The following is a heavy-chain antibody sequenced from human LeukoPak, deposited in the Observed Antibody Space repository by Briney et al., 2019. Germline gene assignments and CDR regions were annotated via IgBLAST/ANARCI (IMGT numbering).Heavy chain of an antibody. Sequence: PGGSLRLSCAASGFTFSSYSMNWVRQAPGKGLEWVSSISSRSSYIYYADSVKGRFTISRDNAKNPLYLQMNSLRAEDTAVYYCAKDRSCTNDICHGDFDYWGQRTLVTVSS. CDR2: ISSRSSYI. V-gene: IGHV3-21*01. CDR1: GFTFSSYS. D-gene: IGHD2-8*01. J-gene: IGHJ4*02. CDR3: AKDRSCTNDICHGDFDY.